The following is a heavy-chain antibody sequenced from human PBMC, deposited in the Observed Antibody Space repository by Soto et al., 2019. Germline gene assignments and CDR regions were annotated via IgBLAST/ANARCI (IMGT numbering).Heavy chain of an antibody. D-gene: IGHD3-16*02. Sequence: SETLSLTCTVSGGSNIRDGYYWSWIRQHPGKGLEWIAYISYSGSSYSNPSLKSRVTISADTSKNQFSLKLSSVTAADTDVYYCARAIRDYDSVWGSYRWDDAFDIWGQGTMVT. V-gene: IGHV4-31*03. CDR1: GGSNIRDGYY. J-gene: IGHJ3*02. CDR2: ISYSGSS. CDR3: ARAIRDYDSVWGSYRWDDAFDI.